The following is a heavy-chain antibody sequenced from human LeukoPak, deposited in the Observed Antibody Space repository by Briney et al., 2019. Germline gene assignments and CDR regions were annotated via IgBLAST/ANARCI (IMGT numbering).Heavy chain of an antibody. Sequence: PSETLSLTCTVSGSSITTYTHWGWIRQSPGKGLEWIASIHHTGNTYYNPSLESRVTISVDKSKNQFSLKLSSVTAADTAVYYCARDFRARQWLVSDAFDIWGQGTMVTVSS. V-gene: IGHV4-38-2*02. CDR2: IHHTGNT. CDR1: GSSITTYTH. J-gene: IGHJ3*02. CDR3: ARDFRARQWLVSDAFDI. D-gene: IGHD6-19*01.